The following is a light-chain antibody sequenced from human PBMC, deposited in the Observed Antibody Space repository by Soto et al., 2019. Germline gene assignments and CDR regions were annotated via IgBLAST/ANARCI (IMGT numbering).Light chain of an antibody. CDR1: QDIGVY. J-gene: IGKJ4*01. CDR3: QKYNSAPLT. CDR2: AAS. Sequence: DIQMTQSPSSLSASLGDRVTITCRASQDIGVYLAWFQQKPGEVPKLLIYAASTLQSGVPSRFSGSGSGTDFTLTISSLQPEDFATYYCQKYNSAPLTFGGGTEVEIK. V-gene: IGKV1-27*01.